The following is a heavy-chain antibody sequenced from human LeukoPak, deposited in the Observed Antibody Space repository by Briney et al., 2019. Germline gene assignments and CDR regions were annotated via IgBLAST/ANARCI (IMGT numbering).Heavy chain of an antibody. J-gene: IGHJ4*02. CDR1: GFTFGNNA. CDR2: ITDSGGST. D-gene: IGHD6-25*01. V-gene: IGHV3-23*01. Sequence: PGGSLRLSCAPPGFTFGNNAMNWFRQVPGKGLEWFSGITDSGGSTYYADSVKGRFTISRDNSENTLYLQMNTLRAEDTAIYFCAKSLAARWVIDYWGQGTLVTVSS. CDR3: AKSLAARWVIDY.